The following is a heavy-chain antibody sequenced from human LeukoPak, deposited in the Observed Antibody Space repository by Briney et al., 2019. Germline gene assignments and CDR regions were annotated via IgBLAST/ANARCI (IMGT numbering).Heavy chain of an antibody. Sequence: SETLSLTCTVSGGSISSYYWSWIRQPPGKGLEWIGYIYYSGSTNYNSSLKSRVTISVDTSKNQFSLKLSSVTAADTAVYYCARAGYVWGSYRSKPNWFDPWGQGTLVTVSS. CDR3: ARAGYVWGSYRSKPNWFDP. CDR1: GGSISSYY. CDR2: IYYSGST. D-gene: IGHD3-16*02. V-gene: IGHV4-59*01. J-gene: IGHJ5*02.